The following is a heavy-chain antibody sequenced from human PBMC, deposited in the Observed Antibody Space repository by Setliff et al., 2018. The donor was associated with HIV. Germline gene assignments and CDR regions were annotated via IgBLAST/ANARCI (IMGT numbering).Heavy chain of an antibody. Sequence: SETLSLTCTVSGGSISSGGYYWGWIRQHPGKGLEWIGYIHYSGSTYFNPSLKSRVTISLDTSKNQFSLKVSSMTAADTAVYYCARNSKNWNYPVEYYDYYMDVWGTGTTVTVSS. CDR3: ARNSKNWNYPVEYYDYYMDV. CDR1: GGSISSGGYY. J-gene: IGHJ6*03. CDR2: IHYSGST. V-gene: IGHV4-31*03. D-gene: IGHD1-7*01.